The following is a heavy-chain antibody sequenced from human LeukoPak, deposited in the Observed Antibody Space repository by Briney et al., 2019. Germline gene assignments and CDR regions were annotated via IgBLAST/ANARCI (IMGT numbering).Heavy chain of an antibody. J-gene: IGHJ4*02. CDR1: GVSVTQDY. D-gene: IGHD5-12*01. V-gene: IGHV4-59*02. CDR3: ARGGSQFDF. CDR2: IQYSGNN. Sequence: SETLSLTCTVSGVSVTQDYWSWIRQTPEKGLEWIAYIQYSGNNFYNPSLKSRVTISLDTYKNQFSLKLASVTAADTAVYYCARGGSQFDFWGQGALVTVSS.